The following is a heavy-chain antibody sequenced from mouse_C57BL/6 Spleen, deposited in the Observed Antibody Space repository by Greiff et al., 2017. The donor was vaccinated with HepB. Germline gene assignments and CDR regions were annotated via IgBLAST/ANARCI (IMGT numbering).Heavy chain of an antibody. J-gene: IGHJ3*01. CDR3: ARRALITTVVEAY. CDR2: IDPSDSYT. CDR1: GYTFTSYW. D-gene: IGHD1-1*01. V-gene: IGHV1-50*01. Sequence: VQLQQPGAELVKPGASVKLSCKASGYTFTSYWMQWVKQRPGQGLEWIGEIDPSDSYTNYNQKFKGKATLTVDTSSSTAYMQLSSLTSEDSAVYYCARRALITTVVEAYWGQGTLVTVSA.